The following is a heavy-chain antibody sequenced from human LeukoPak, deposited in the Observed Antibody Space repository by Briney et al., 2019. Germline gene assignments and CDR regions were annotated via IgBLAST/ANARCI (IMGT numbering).Heavy chain of an antibody. V-gene: IGHV3-23*01. CDR2: NSSDGVTT. D-gene: IGHD6-13*01. Sequence: GGSLRLSCAASGLTFNNYAMTWVRQTPGKGLEWVSSNSSDGVTTSYADSVKGRFTISRDNSRNTLYLQMNSLRAEDTAIYYCAKYLRAARRIFDYWGQGTLVTVSS. CDR1: GLTFNNYA. J-gene: IGHJ4*02. CDR3: AKYLRAARRIFDY.